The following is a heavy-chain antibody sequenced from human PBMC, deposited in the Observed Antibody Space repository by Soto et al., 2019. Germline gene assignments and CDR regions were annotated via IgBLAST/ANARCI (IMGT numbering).Heavy chain of an antibody. Sequence: EVQLLESGGGLVQPGGSLRLSCAASGFTFSSYAMSWVRQAPGKGLEWVSAISGSGGNTYYADSVKGRFTMSRDNSKNTLNLQMNSLRGEDMAVYYCAKEGAHSSSSSLYYFDYWGQGALVTVSS. J-gene: IGHJ4*02. D-gene: IGHD6-6*01. CDR2: ISGSGGNT. V-gene: IGHV3-23*01. CDR3: AKEGAHSSSSSLYYFDY. CDR1: GFTFSSYA.